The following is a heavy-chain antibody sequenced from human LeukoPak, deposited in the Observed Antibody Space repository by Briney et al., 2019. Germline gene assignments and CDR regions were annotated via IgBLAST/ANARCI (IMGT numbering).Heavy chain of an antibody. V-gene: IGHV1-2*06. Sequence: ASVKVSCKASGYTFTGYYMHWVRQAPGQGLEWMGRINPNSGGTNYAQQFKGRVTMTRDTSITTAYMELSRLRSDDTAVYYCARGPTSPSSYYDFWSGYYATHPFDYWGQGTLVTVSS. J-gene: IGHJ4*02. D-gene: IGHD3-3*01. CDR1: GYTFTGYY. CDR3: ARGPTSPSSYYDFWSGYYATHPFDY. CDR2: INPNSGGT.